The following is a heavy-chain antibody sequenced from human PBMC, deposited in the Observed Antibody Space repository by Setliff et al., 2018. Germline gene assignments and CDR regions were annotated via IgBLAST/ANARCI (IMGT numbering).Heavy chain of an antibody. CDR1: GGSISSYY. CDR2: IYYSGST. D-gene: IGHD6-19*01. CDR3: ARDSYGYSSGWVFVY. Sequence: PSETLSLTCTVSGGSISSYYWSWIRQPPGKGLEWIGYIYYSGSTNYNPSLKSRVTISVDTSKNQFSLKLSSVTAADTAVYYCARDSYGYSSGWVFVYWGQGTLVTVSS. J-gene: IGHJ4*02. V-gene: IGHV4-59*01.